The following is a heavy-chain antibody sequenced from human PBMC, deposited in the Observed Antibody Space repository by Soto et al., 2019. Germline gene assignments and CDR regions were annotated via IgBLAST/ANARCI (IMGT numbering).Heavy chain of an antibody. V-gene: IGHV4-34*01. CDR2: INHSGST. CDR1: GGSFSGYY. J-gene: IGHJ4*02. CDR3: AGQNDSSGPLDQY. D-gene: IGHD3-22*01. Sequence: PSETLSLTCAVYGGSFSGYYWSWIRQPPGKGLEWIGEINHSGSTNYNPSLKSRVTISVDTSKNQFSLKLSSVTAADTAVYYCAGQNDSSGPLDQYWGQGTLVTVPS.